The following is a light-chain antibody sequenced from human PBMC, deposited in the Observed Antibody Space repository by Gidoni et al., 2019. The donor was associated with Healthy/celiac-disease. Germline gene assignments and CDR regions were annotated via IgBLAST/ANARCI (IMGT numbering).Light chain of an antibody. CDR2: SNN. J-gene: IGLJ3*02. Sequence: QSVLTQPPXXXGTPGQRVTISCSGSSSNIGSNTVNWYQQLPGTAPKLLIYSNNQRPSGVPDRFSGSKSGTSAXXXISGLQSEDEADYYCAAWDDSLWVFGXXXKLTVL. V-gene: IGLV1-44*01. CDR1: SSNIGSNT. CDR3: AAWDDSLWV.